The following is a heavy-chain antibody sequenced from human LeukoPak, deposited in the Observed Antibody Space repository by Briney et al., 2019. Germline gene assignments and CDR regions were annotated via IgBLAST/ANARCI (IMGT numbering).Heavy chain of an antibody. CDR1: GFTLSSYA. V-gene: IGHV3-66*01. D-gene: IGHD2-15*01. CDR3: ARDDVVIAASPN. J-gene: IGHJ4*02. Sequence: GGSLRLSCAASGFTLSSYAMSWVRQAPGKGLEWVSVIYSGGSTYYADSVKGRFTISRDNSKNTLYLQMNSLRAEDTAMYYCARDDVVIAASPNWGQGTLVTVSS. CDR2: IYSGGST.